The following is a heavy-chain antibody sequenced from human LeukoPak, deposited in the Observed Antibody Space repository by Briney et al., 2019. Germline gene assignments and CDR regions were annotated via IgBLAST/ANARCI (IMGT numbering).Heavy chain of an antibody. CDR1: GFTFSSYE. CDR2: ISSSGSTI. D-gene: IGHD6-19*01. Sequence: GGSLRLSCAASGFTFSSYEMNWVRQAPGKGLEWVSYISSSGSTIYYADSVRGRFTISRDNAKNSLYLQMNSLRDEDTAVYYCARGYSGGWEFDYWGQGTLVTVSS. J-gene: IGHJ4*02. V-gene: IGHV3-48*03. CDR3: ARGYSGGWEFDY.